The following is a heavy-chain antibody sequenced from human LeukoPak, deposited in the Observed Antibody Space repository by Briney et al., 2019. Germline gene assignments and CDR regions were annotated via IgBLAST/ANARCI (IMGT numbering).Heavy chain of an antibody. CDR2: ISSSGSTL. J-gene: IGHJ4*02. Sequence: GGSLRLSCAASGFTFSDYYMSWIRQAPGKGLEYVSYISSSGSTLYYADSVKGRFTVSRDNAKNSLYLQMNSLRVEDTAVYYCAREGNYYGSGSYYYYFDDWGQGTLVTVSS. CDR1: GFTFSDYY. D-gene: IGHD3-10*01. V-gene: IGHV3-11*01. CDR3: AREGNYYGSGSYYYYFDD.